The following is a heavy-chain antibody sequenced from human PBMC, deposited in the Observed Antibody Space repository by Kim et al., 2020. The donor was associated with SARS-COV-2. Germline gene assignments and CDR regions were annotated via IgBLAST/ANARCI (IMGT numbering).Heavy chain of an antibody. J-gene: IGHJ4*02. Sequence: SETLSLTCAVYGGSFSGYYWSWIRQPPGKGLEWIGEINHSGSTNYNPSLKSRVTISVDTSKNQFSLKLSSVTAADTAVDYCARANSGSYEIDYWGQGTLVTVSS. CDR1: GGSFSGYY. D-gene: IGHD1-26*01. CDR3: ARANSGSYEIDY. V-gene: IGHV4-34*01. CDR2: INHSGST.